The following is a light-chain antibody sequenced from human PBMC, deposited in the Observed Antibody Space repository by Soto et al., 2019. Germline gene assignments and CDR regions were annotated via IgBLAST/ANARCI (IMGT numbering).Light chain of an antibody. J-gene: IGKJ4*01. CDR2: VAS. Sequence: EIVMTQSPVTLSVSPGDRATLSCRASQSVNSNLAWYQQKPGKTPKLLIYVASTRATGIPARFSGSGSGTEFTLTISSLQPEDFAVYYCQKYNVWPLTFGGGTKVEFK. V-gene: IGKV3-15*01. CDR3: QKYNVWPLT. CDR1: QSVNSN.